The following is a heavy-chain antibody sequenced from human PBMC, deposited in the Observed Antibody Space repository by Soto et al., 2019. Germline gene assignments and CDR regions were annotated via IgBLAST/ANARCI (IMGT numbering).Heavy chain of an antibody. J-gene: IGHJ6*02. CDR2: IYHSGST. D-gene: IGHD1-26*01. CDR3: ARVSGSYYYGMDV. CDR1: GGSISSSNW. Sequence: QVQLQESGPGLVKPSGTLSLTCAVSGGSISSSNWWSWVRQPPGKGLEWIGEIYHSGSTNYNPSLTSRVNISVAKSKTQFSLKLGSVTAADTAVYYCARVSGSYYYGMDVWGQGTTVTVSS. V-gene: IGHV4-4*02.